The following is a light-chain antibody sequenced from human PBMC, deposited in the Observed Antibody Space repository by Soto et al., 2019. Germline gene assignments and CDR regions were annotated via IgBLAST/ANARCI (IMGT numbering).Light chain of an antibody. CDR2: NAS. CDR1: SSDIGGYNH. Sequence: QSALTQPASVSGSPGQSITISCTGTSSDIGGYNHVSWYQQHPGKAPKLMIYNASNRPSGVSNRFSGSKSGNTASLTISGLQAEDGADYYCSSYTSTSTLFGTGTKLTVL. J-gene: IGLJ1*01. V-gene: IGLV2-14*03. CDR3: SSYTSTSTL.